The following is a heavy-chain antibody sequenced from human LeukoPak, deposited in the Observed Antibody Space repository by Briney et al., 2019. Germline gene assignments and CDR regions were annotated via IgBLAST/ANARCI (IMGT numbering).Heavy chain of an antibody. CDR2: INTGNGNT. D-gene: IGHD6-19*01. CDR3: ARWQSLKFEQWLVQDWFDP. Sequence: ASVKVSCKASGYTFTSYAMHWVRQAPGQRLEWMGWINTGNGNTKYSQKFQGRVTITRDTSASTAYMELRSLRSDDTAVYYCARWQSLKFEQWLVQDWFDPWGQGTLVTVSS. V-gene: IGHV1-3*04. CDR1: GYTFTSYA. J-gene: IGHJ5*02.